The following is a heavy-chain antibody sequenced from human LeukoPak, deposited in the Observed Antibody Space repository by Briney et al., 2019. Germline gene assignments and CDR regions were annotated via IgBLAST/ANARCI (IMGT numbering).Heavy chain of an antibody. CDR1: GFTFSSYG. D-gene: IGHD3-22*01. V-gene: IGHV3-30*18. Sequence: GGSLRLSCAASGFTFSSYGMHWVRQAPGKGLEWVAVISYDGSNKYYADSVKGRFTISRDNSKNTLYLQMNSLRAEDTAVYYCAKILDYYDSSGYSDLDYWGQGTLVTVSS. J-gene: IGHJ4*02. CDR2: ISYDGSNK. CDR3: AKILDYYDSSGYSDLDY.